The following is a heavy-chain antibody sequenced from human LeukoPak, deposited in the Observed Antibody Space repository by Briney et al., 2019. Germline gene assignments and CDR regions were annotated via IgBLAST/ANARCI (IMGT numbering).Heavy chain of an antibody. CDR2: IYYSGST. Sequence: PWETLSLTSTVSGGSISSYYWSWIRQPPGKGLEWIGYIYYSGSTNYNPSLKSRVTISVDTSKNQFSLKLRSVTAADTAVYYCAGSDPTIFVVVTDAFDIWGQGTMVTVSS. D-gene: IGHD3-3*01. J-gene: IGHJ3*02. V-gene: IGHV4-59*01. CDR3: AGSDPTIFVVVTDAFDI. CDR1: GGSISSYY.